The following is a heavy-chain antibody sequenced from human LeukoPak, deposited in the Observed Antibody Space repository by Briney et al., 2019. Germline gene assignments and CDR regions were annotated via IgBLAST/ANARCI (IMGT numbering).Heavy chain of an antibody. D-gene: IGHD6-13*01. J-gene: IGHJ6*03. Sequence: ASVKVSCKASGYTLTSYDINWVRQATGQGLEWMGWMNPNSGNTGYAQKFQGRVTMTRNTSISTAYMELSSLRSEDTAVYYCARGRRQLGAGLYYYYYMDVWGKGTTVTVSS. CDR2: MNPNSGNT. CDR1: GYTLTSYD. CDR3: ARGRRQLGAGLYYYYYMDV. V-gene: IGHV1-8*01.